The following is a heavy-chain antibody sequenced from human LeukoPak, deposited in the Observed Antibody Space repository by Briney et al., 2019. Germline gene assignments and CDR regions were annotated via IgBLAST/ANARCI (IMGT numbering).Heavy chain of an antibody. V-gene: IGHV1-18*01. CDR1: GYTFTSYG. D-gene: IGHD6-19*01. J-gene: IGHJ5*02. CDR3: ARVVPGKVVAGTTSWFDP. Sequence: ASVKASCKASGYTFTSYGITWVRQAPGQGLEWMGWISAYNGNTNYAQKFQGRVTMTTDTSTSTVYMELRSLRSDDTAVYYCARVVPGKVVAGTTSWFDPWGQGTLVTVSS. CDR2: ISAYNGNT.